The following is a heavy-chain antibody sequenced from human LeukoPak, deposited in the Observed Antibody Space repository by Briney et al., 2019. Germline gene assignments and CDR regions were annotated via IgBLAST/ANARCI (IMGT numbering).Heavy chain of an antibody. V-gene: IGHV5-51*01. CDR2: IQPGNPEI. Sequence: GESLKISCKASEYSFTSYWIGWVRQMPGKGLEWVGNIQPGNPEIRYSPSFQGQVTLSADKSISTAFLQWSSLKASDTAMYYCAGRKDSTSWFSFDYWGQGTLVTVSS. D-gene: IGHD6-13*01. CDR1: EYSFTSYW. CDR3: AGRKDSTSWFSFDY. J-gene: IGHJ4*02.